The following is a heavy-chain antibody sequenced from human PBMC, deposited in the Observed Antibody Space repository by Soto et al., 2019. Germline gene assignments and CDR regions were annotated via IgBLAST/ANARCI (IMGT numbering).Heavy chain of an antibody. CDR2: INTYNGKT. Sequence: QVQLVQSGAEVKKPGDSVKVSCKTSGYIFTTYSIAWVRQAPGQGLEWMGWINTYNGKTHYAQKFQGRVSVTTDPSTGTVYMELRSLTSDDTAVYYCARRPQTSDFWRQGTLVTVSS. D-gene: IGHD2-2*01. CDR3: ARRPQTSDF. V-gene: IGHV1-18*04. J-gene: IGHJ4*02. CDR1: GYIFTTYS.